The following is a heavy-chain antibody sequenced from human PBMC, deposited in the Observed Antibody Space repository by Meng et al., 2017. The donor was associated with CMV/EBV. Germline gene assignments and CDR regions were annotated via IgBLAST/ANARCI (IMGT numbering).Heavy chain of an antibody. J-gene: IGHJ5*02. V-gene: IGHV1-8*01. CDR1: GYTFTSYD. D-gene: IGHD3-22*01. CDR2: MNPNNGNT. CDR3: ARGGEYYYDSSGKGFDP. Sequence: ASVKVSCKASGYTFTSYDINWVRQATGQGLEWMGWMNPNNGNTGYAQKFQGRVTMTRNTSISTAYMELSSLRSEDTAVYYCARGGEYYYDSSGKGFDPWGQGTLVTVSS.